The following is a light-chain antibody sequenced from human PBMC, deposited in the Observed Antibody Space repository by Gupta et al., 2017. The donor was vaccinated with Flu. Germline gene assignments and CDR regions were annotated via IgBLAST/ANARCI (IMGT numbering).Light chain of an antibody. CDR3: CSYAGSYTFV. J-gene: IGLJ1*01. CDR2: DVI. Sequence: SVTISCTGTTSDVGGYDYVSWYQTHPGKAPKLLIYDVIKRPSGVPDRFSGSQSGNTASLTISGLQPEDEADYYCCSYAGSYTFVFGTGTKVTVL. CDR1: TSDVGGYDY. V-gene: IGLV2-11*01.